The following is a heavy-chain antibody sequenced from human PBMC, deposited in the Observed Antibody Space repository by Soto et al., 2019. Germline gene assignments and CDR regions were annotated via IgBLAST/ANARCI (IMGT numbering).Heavy chain of an antibody. Sequence: QVQLLQSGAEVKRPGSSVNVSCEASGGTFSSLGFTWVRQAPGQGLEWMGGIIPISGRTTFAQKFQGRVTITADESTRATSLELTTLTSDDTAMYYCATRGTQGRWLEFADYWGQGTLVTVSS. D-gene: IGHD5-12*01. J-gene: IGHJ4*02. CDR3: ATRGTQGRWLEFADY. CDR2: IIPISGRT. CDR1: GGTFSSLG. V-gene: IGHV1-69*01.